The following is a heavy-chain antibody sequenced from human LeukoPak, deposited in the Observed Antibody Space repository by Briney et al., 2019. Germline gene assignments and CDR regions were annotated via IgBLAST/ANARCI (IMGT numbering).Heavy chain of an antibody. D-gene: IGHD3-16*01. CDR1: GFTFSTYS. Sequence: VGSLRVSSAASGFTFSTYSMNWVRQSLGKGRGWGSYISGSSGTIYYTDSVKGRFTISRDNTKNSLYLQMNSLRAEDTAVYYCARRSEFGVLYYMDVWGKGTTVTVSS. CDR3: ARRSEFGVLYYMDV. V-gene: IGHV3-48*01. J-gene: IGHJ6*03. CDR2: ISGSSGTI.